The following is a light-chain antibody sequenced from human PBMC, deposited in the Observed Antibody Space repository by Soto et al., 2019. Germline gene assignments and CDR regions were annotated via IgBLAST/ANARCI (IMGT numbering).Light chain of an antibody. CDR1: ESVSTN. J-gene: IGKJ1*01. V-gene: IGKV3-15*01. CDR2: GAS. CDR3: QQYIIWRT. Sequence: EMTESPAALSLPPGAIVTLSFRASESVSTNLAWYQQKAGQAPRLLIYGASTRATGIPARFSGSGSGTEFTLTISSLQSEDFAVYYCQQYIIWRTFGQGTKVDIK.